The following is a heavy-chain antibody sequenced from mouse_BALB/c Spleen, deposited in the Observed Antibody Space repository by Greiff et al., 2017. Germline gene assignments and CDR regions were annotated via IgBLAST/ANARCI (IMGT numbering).Heavy chain of an antibody. V-gene: IGHV5-6*01. CDR1: GFTFSSYG. D-gene: IGHD2-4*01. CDR3: ARHGLPITTGLYYFDY. J-gene: IGHJ2*01. Sequence: EVKVVESGGDLVKPGGSLKLSCAASGFTFSSYGMSWVRQTPDKRLEWVATISSGGSYTYYPDSVKGRFTIARDNAKNTLYLQMSSLKSEDTAMYYCARHGLPITTGLYYFDYWGQGTTLTVSS. CDR2: ISSGGSYT.